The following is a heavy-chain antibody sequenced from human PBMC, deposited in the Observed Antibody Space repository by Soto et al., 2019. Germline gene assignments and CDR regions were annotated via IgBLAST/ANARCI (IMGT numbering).Heavy chain of an antibody. D-gene: IGHD1-26*01. CDR1: DFTFSYYW. CDR2: IHSDGSST. V-gene: IGHV3-74*03. CDR3: ARGDVGAFDL. J-gene: IGHJ3*01. Sequence: EVQLVESGGGLVQPGGSLRLSCVASDFTFSYYWMHWVRPVPGKGLVWVSRIHSDGSSTTYADSVKGRFTISRDNAKNTLYLQMASLRVEDTAVYYCARGDVGAFDLWGQGTMVTVSS.